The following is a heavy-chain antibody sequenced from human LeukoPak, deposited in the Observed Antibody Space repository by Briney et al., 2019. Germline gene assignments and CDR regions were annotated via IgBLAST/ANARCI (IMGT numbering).Heavy chain of an antibody. D-gene: IGHD6-13*01. CDR1: DSLFTSYC. J-gene: IGHJ4*02. V-gene: IGHV5-51*01. CDR3: ARPADRYSSSWYAGY. CDR2: IYPGDSDT. Sequence: GTSLHISGMGSDSLFTSYCIGGARQLPGTGLDGMGVIYPGDSDTRYSPSFEGQVTISANKPITTEYLQWSSLKASDTAMYYCARPADRYSSSWYAGYWGQGTLVTVSS.